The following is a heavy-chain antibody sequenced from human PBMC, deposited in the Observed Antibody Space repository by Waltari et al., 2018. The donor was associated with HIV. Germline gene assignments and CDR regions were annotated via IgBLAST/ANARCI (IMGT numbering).Heavy chain of an antibody. Sequence: EVQLVESGGGLVQPGGSLRLSCAASGFTFSSYWMSWVRQAPGKGLEWGANINQNGSDKYYVDSVKGRFTISRDNAKNSLYLEMNSLRAEDTAVYYCARPSYGSGSYYLSWGQGTLVTVSS. CDR2: INQNGSDK. CDR1: GFTFSSYW. J-gene: IGHJ4*02. CDR3: ARPSYGSGSYYLS. D-gene: IGHD3-10*01. V-gene: IGHV3-7*04.